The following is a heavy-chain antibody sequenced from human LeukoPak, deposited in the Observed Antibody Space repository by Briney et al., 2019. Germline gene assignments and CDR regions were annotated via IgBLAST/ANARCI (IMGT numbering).Heavy chain of an antibody. V-gene: IGHV1-58*01. CDR2: IVVGSGNT. D-gene: IGHD3-10*01. CDR1: GFTFTSSV. Sequence: GTSVKVSCKASGFTFTSSVVQWVRQVRGQRLEWIGWIVVGSGNTNYAQKFQERVTITRDMSTSTAYMELSSLRFEDTAVYYCAADRAGSYLRFVYWGQGTPVTVSS. J-gene: IGHJ4*02. CDR3: AADRAGSYLRFVY.